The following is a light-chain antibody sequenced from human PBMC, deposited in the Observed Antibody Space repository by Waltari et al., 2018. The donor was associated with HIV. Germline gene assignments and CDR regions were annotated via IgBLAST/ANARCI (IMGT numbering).Light chain of an antibody. CDR1: QSILSSSNNWNY. Sequence: DIVMTQSPDSLAVSLGERATINCKSSQSILSSSNNWNYLAWYQQKPGQPLKLLIYWASTRESGVPDRFSASGSGTDFSLTISSLQAEDVAVYYCHQYYLPPYTFGPGTKVDIK. CDR2: WAS. CDR3: HQYYLPPYT. V-gene: IGKV4-1*01. J-gene: IGKJ3*01.